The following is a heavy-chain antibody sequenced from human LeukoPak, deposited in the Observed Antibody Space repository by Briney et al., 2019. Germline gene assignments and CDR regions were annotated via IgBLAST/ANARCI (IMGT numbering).Heavy chain of an antibody. Sequence: GRSLRLSCAASGFTFSSYAMHWVRQAPGKGLEWVAVISYDGSNKYYADSVKGRFTISRDNSKNTLYLQMNSLRAEDTAVYYCAKSYYDFWSGYYTEGNYFDYWGQGTLVTVSS. V-gene: IGHV3-30-3*01. J-gene: IGHJ4*02. D-gene: IGHD3-3*01. CDR2: ISYDGSNK. CDR3: AKSYYDFWSGYYTEGNYFDY. CDR1: GFTFSSYA.